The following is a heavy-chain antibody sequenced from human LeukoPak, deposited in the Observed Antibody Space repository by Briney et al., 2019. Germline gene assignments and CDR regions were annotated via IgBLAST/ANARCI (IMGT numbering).Heavy chain of an antibody. V-gene: IGHV3-7*01. J-gene: IGHJ4*02. D-gene: IGHD1-1*01. CDR3: ARLTGTTGFDY. CDR2: IKQDGSDK. Sequence: GGSLRLSCAASGSPFSSYWMSWVRQAPGKGLEWVANIKQDGSDKYYVDSVKGRFTISRDNAKNSLYLQVNSLRADDTAVYYCARLTGTTGFDYWGQGILVTVSS. CDR1: GSPFSSYW.